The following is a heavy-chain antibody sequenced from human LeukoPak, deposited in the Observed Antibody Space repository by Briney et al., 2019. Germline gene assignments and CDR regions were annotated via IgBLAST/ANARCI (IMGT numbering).Heavy chain of an antibody. V-gene: IGHV4-34*01. D-gene: IGHD3-10*01. CDR1: GRSFSGYY. CDR3: ARGKTYYYGSGRTDY. CDR2: INHSGST. Sequence: SETLSLTCAVYGRSFSGYYWSWIRQPPGKGLEWIGEINHSGSTNYNPSLKSRVTISVDTSKNQFSLELSSVTAADTAVYYCARGKTYYYGSGRTDYWGQGTLVTVSS. J-gene: IGHJ4*02.